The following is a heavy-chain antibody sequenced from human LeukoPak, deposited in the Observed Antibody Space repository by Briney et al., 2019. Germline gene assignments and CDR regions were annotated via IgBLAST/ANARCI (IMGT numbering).Heavy chain of an antibody. CDR1: GYTFTGYY. D-gene: IGHD3-10*01. CDR2: INPNSGGT. Sequence: VASVKVSCKASGYTFTGYYMHWVRQAPGQGLEWMGWINPNSGGTNYAQKFQGRATMTRDTSISTAYMELSRLRSDDTAVYYCARDPRYYYGSGSYSFSDYYYYYMDVWGKGTTVTISS. J-gene: IGHJ6*03. CDR3: ARDPRYYYGSGSYSFSDYYYYYMDV. V-gene: IGHV1-2*02.